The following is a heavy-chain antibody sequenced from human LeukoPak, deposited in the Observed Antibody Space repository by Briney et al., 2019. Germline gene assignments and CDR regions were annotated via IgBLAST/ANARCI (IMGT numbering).Heavy chain of an antibody. V-gene: IGHV3-9*01. Sequence: PGGSLRLSCAASGFTFDDYAMHWVRQAPGKGLEWVSGISWNSGSIGYADSVKGRFTISRDNAKNSLYLQMNSLRAEDTALYYCAKDTGSSSWLVDYWGQGTLVTVSS. J-gene: IGHJ4*02. CDR3: AKDTGSSSWLVDY. CDR2: ISWNSGSI. D-gene: IGHD6-13*01. CDR1: GFTFDDYA.